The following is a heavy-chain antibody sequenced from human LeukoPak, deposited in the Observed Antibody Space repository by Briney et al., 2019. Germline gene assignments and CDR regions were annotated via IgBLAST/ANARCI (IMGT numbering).Heavy chain of an antibody. CDR1: GGSFSGYY. CDR2: INHSGST. Sequence: SETLSLTCAVYGGSFSGYYWSWIRQPPGKGLEWIGEINHSGSTNYNPSLKSRVTISVDTSKNQFSLKLSSVTAADTAVYYCAIKDTAMVTVYTDYWGQGTLVTVSS. CDR3: AIKDTAMVTVYTDY. V-gene: IGHV4-34*01. D-gene: IGHD5-18*01. J-gene: IGHJ4*02.